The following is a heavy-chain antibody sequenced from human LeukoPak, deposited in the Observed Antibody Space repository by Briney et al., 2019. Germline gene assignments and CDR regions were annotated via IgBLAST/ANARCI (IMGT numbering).Heavy chain of an antibody. CDR1: GYTFTSYG. CDR2: ISAYNGNT. CDR3: AKPPAVCSSTSCYWYYYYYMDV. D-gene: IGHD2-2*01. V-gene: IGHV1-18*01. J-gene: IGHJ6*03. Sequence: ASVKVSCKASGYTFTSYGISWVRQAPGQGLEWMGWISAYNGNTNYAQKLQGRVTMTTDTSTSTAYMELRSLRAEDTAVYYCAKPPAVCSSTSCYWYYYYYMDVWGKGTTVTVSS.